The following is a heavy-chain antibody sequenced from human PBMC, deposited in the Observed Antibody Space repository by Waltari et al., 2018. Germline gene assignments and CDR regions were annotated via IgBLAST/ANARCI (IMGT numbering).Heavy chain of an antibody. V-gene: IGHV3-53*01. Sequence: EVQLVESGGGLIQPGGSLRLSCAASGFTVSSNYMSWVRQAPGKGLEWVSVIYSGGSTYYADSVKGRFTISRDNSKNTRYLQMNSLRAEDTAVYYCARAYYDYVWGSYQSYYFDYWGQGTLVTVSS. J-gene: IGHJ4*02. CDR1: GFTVSSNY. CDR2: IYSGGST. CDR3: ARAYYDYVWGSYQSYYFDY. D-gene: IGHD3-16*02.